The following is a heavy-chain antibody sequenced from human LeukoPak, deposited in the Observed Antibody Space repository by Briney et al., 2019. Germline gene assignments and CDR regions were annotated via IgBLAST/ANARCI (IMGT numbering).Heavy chain of an antibody. V-gene: IGHV4-59*01. CDR3: AREKTTVVTPDDAFDI. CDR1: GGSISSYY. CDR2: IYYSGST. Sequence: SETLSLTCTVSGGSISSYYWSWIRQPPGKGQEWIGYIYYSGSTNYNPSLKSRVTISVDTSKNQFSLKLSSVTAADTAVYYCAREKTTVVTPDDAFDIWGQGTMVTVSS. D-gene: IGHD4-23*01. J-gene: IGHJ3*02.